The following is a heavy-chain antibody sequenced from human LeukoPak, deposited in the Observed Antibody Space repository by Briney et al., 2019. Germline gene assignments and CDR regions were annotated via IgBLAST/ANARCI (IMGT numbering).Heavy chain of an antibody. Sequence: PSETLSLTCTVSGGSISSGSYYWSWIRQPAGKGLEWIGRIYTSGSTNYNPSLKSRVTISVDTSKNQFSLKLSSVTAADTAVYYCARVMQKYYYVDYWGQGTLVTVSS. CDR3: ARVMQKYYYVDY. CDR2: IYTSGST. D-gene: IGHD3-10*02. CDR1: GGSISSGSYY. V-gene: IGHV4-61*02. J-gene: IGHJ4*02.